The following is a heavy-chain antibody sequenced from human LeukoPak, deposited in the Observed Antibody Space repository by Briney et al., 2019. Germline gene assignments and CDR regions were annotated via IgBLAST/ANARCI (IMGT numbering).Heavy chain of an antibody. Sequence: SETLSLTCTVSGGSISSSSYYWGWIRQPPGKGLEWIGSIYYSGSTYYNPSLKSRVTISVDTCKNQFSLKLSSVTAADTAVYYCASVSGYSYFDYWGQGTLVTVSS. CDR3: ASVSGYSYFDY. CDR1: GGSISSSSYY. CDR2: IYYSGST. J-gene: IGHJ4*02. D-gene: IGHD3-3*01. V-gene: IGHV4-39*01.